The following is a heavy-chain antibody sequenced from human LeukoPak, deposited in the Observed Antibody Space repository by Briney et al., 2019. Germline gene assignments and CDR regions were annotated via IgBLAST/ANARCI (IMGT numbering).Heavy chain of an antibody. CDR2: IYYSGSS. V-gene: IGHV4-39*01. Sequence: KPSETLSLTCTVSSGSISSNNYYWGWIRQPPGKGLEWIGSIYYSGSSYYKPSLESRVTISADTSKNQFSLKLSSVTAADTAVYYCARVPRGLPDYYYGMDVWGQGTTVTVSS. J-gene: IGHJ6*02. CDR3: ARVPRGLPDYYYGMDV. CDR1: SGSISSNNYY. D-gene: IGHD3-10*01.